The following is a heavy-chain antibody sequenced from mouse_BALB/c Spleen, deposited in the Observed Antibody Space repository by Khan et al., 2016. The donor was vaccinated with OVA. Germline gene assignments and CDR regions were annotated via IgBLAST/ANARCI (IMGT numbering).Heavy chain of an antibody. CDR3: ARHNYGPFAY. J-gene: IGHJ3*01. D-gene: IGHD1-1*01. CDR2: ISSGGDNT. CDR1: GFTFSSFA. Sequence: EVELVESGGGLVKPGGPLKLSCAASGFTFSSFAMSWVRQTPEKRLEWVATISSGGDNTYYPDSVKGRFTISRDNAKNILYLQMSSLRSEGTAMFYCARHNYGPFAYGGQGTLVTVSA. V-gene: IGHV5-9-3*01.